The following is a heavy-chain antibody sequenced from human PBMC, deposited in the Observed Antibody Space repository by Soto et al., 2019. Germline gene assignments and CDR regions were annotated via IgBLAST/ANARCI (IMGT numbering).Heavy chain of an antibody. Sequence: SETLSLTCTVSGGSFSVSDCYWTWIRQPPGKGLEWIGYIYYSGSTYYNPSLSGRVTISVDRSKSQFSLELSSVTAADTAVYYCARAYGDYDHYDSWGQGTLVTVSS. CDR1: GGSFSVSDCY. V-gene: IGHV4-30-4*01. D-gene: IGHD4-17*01. J-gene: IGHJ4*02. CDR2: IYYSGST. CDR3: ARAYGDYDHYDS.